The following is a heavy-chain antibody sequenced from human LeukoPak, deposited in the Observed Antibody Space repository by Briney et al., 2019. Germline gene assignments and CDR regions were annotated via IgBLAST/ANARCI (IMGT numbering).Heavy chain of an antibody. Sequence: ASVKVSCKVSGYTLTELSMHWVRQALGKGLEWMGGFDPEDGETIYAQKFQGRVTMTEDTSTDTAYMELSSLRSEDTAVYYCATVSYYDHPFDYWGQGTLVTVSS. CDR2: FDPEDGET. D-gene: IGHD3-22*01. V-gene: IGHV1-24*01. J-gene: IGHJ4*02. CDR3: ATVSYYDHPFDY. CDR1: GYTLTELS.